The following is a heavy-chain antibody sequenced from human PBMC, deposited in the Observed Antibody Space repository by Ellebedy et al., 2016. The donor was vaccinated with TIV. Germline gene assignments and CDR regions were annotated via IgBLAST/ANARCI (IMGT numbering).Heavy chain of an antibody. CDR3: ARDQWLGRAYYFDS. CDR2: IKQGGSEK. D-gene: IGHD6-19*01. J-gene: IGHJ4*02. Sequence: GESLKISCASSGFTFSSYWMHWVRQAPGKGLEWVANIKQGGSEKYYVDSMKGRFTISRDNAKNSLYLQMNSLRPEDTAVYYCARDQWLGRAYYFDSWGQGTLVTVSS. V-gene: IGHV3-7*01. CDR1: GFTFSSYW.